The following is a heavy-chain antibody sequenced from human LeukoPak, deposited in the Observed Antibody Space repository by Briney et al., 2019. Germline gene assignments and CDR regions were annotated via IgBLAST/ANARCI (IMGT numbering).Heavy chain of an antibody. V-gene: IGHV4-34*01. Sequence: SETLTLTCTVSDDSINSGDYYWSWIRQPPGKGLEWIGEINHSGSTNYNPSLKSRVTISVDTSKNQFSLKLSSVTAADTAVYYCARVGAVGSGFLFDYWGQGTLVTVSS. J-gene: IGHJ4*02. CDR2: INHSGST. CDR1: DDSINSGDYY. CDR3: ARVGAVGSGFLFDY. D-gene: IGHD3-10*01.